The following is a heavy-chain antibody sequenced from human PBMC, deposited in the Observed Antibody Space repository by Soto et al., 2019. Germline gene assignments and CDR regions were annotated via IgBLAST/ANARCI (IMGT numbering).Heavy chain of an antibody. CDR3: ARDRRGPSVPRHEVPDY. J-gene: IGHJ4*02. D-gene: IGHD1-1*01. V-gene: IGHV3-33*01. CDR2: IWYDGSNK. CDR1: GFTFSSYG. Sequence: QVQLVESGGGVVQPGRSLRLSCAASGFTFSSYGMHWVRQAPGKGLEWVAVIWYDGSNKYYADSVKGRFTISRDNSKNTLYLQTNSLRAEDTAVYYCARDRRGPSVPRHEVPDYWGQGTLVTVSS.